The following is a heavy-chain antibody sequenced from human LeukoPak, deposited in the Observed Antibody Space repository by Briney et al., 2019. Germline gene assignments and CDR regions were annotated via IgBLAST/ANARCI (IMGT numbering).Heavy chain of an antibody. J-gene: IGHJ5*02. CDR3: ARYSSPVGNCFDP. CDR2: ISSDGNTI. CDR1: GFTFSCYE. Sequence: PGGSLRLSCAASGFTFSCYEMNWVRQAPGKGLQWVSYISSDGNTIYYADSVKGRFTISRDNAKNSLYLQMNSLRAEDTAVYYCARYSSPVGNCFDPWGQGTLVTVSS. V-gene: IGHV3-48*03. D-gene: IGHD4-11*01.